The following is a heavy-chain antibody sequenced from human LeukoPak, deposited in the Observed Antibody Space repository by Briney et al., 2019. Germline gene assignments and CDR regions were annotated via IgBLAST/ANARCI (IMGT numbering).Heavy chain of an antibody. CDR2: INPNSGGT. D-gene: IGHD6-19*01. CDR3: AKAGIEQWLVHFDY. CDR1: GYTFTGYY. J-gene: IGHJ4*02. Sequence: ASVKVSCKASGYTFTGYYLHWVRQAPGQGLEWMGWINPNSGGTDYAEKFQDRVTLTRDTSISTAYMELSSLRSDDTAFYYCAKAGIEQWLVHFDYWGQGALVTVSS. V-gene: IGHV1-2*02.